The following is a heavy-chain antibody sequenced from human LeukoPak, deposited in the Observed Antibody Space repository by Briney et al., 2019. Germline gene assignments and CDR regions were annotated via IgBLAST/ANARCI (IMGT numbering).Heavy chain of an antibody. Sequence: GGSLRLSCAASGFTFSSYWMSWVRQAPGKGLEWVANIKQDGSEKYYVDSVKGRFTISRDNAKNSLYLQMNSLRAEDTAVYYCAREVARRDGYNYYYYYYMDVWGKGTTVTISS. CDR2: IKQDGSEK. CDR1: GFTFSSYW. J-gene: IGHJ6*03. CDR3: AREVARRDGYNYYYYYYMDV. D-gene: IGHD5-24*01. V-gene: IGHV3-7*01.